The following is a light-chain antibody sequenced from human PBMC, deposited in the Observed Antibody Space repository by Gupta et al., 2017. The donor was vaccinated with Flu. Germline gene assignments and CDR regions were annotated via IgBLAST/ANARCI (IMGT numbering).Light chain of an antibody. Sequence: SVLTQPPSASGTPGQRVTISGYGSSSNIGSNTVTWYQHLPGTAPKLLISSNNRRPSGVLDRFSGSKSGTSASLAISGLQSEDEATYNCAALDDSLNGPVFGGGTKLSVL. V-gene: IGLV1-44*01. J-gene: IGLJ3*02. CDR2: SNN. CDR3: AALDDSLNGPV. CDR1: SSNIGSNT.